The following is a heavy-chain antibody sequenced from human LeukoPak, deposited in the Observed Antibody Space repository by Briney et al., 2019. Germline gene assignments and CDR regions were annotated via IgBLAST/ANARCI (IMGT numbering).Heavy chain of an antibody. CDR1: GFTFSTYW. Sequence: GGSLRLSCAASGFTFSTYWMHLVRQAPGEGLVWVSFINSDGSGTGYADSVKGRFTVSRDNAKNTLYLQMNSLRAEDTAVYYCSYGSGREGYMDVWGKGTTVTVSS. CDR3: SYGSGREGYMDV. J-gene: IGHJ6*03. V-gene: IGHV3-74*01. CDR2: INSDGSGT. D-gene: IGHD3-10*01.